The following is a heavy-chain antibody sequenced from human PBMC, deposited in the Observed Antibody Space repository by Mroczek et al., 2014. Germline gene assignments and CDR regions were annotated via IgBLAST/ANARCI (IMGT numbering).Heavy chain of an antibody. CDR1: GGSFSGYY. CDR3: ARWLMPEQQLGPYYFDY. Sequence: QVQLQQWGAGLLKPSETLSLTCAVYGGSFSGYYWSWIRQPPGKGLEWIGEINHSGSTNYNPSLKSRVTISVDTSKNQFSLKLSSVTAADTAVYYCARWLMPEQQLGPYYFDYWGQGTLVTVSS. V-gene: IGHV4-34*01. J-gene: IGHJ4*02. D-gene: IGHD6-13*01. CDR2: INHSGST.